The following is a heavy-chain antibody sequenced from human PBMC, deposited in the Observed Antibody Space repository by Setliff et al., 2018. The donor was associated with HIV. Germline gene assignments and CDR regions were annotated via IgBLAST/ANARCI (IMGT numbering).Heavy chain of an antibody. CDR3: AKCGGVTCYSASWYFDY. CDR2: ISDTSATI. CDR1: GFTFNTYT. J-gene: IGHJ4*02. V-gene: IGHV3-48*01. D-gene: IGHD2-15*01. Sequence: PGGSLRLSCAASGFTFNTYTMNWVHQAPGKGLEWLSCISDTSATISYADSVKGRFTISRDNAKNSLYLQMNSLRAEDTAVYYCAKCGGVTCYSASWYFDYWGQGTLVTVSS.